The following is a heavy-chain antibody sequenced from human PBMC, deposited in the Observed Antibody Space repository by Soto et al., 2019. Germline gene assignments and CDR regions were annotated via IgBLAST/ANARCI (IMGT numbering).Heavy chain of an antibody. CDR2: INQNGGET. CDR3: ARDHVAPGLLFDY. V-gene: IGHV3-7*03. CDR1: GFTFSSHR. Sequence: GGSLRLSCAASGFTFSSHRMSWFRQAPGKGLEWVANINQNGGETYYLDSVKGRVTISRDNAKNSLHLQMTTLRAEDTAVYYCARDHVAPGLLFDYWGQGILVTVSS. J-gene: IGHJ4*02. D-gene: IGHD2-15*01.